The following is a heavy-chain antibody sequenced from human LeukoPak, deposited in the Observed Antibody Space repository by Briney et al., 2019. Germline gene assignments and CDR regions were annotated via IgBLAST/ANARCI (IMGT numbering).Heavy chain of an antibody. CDR3: ARVGSSSSYRSSFDY. CDR1: GFTFDDYG. CDR2: INWNGGST. J-gene: IGHJ4*02. Sequence: PGGSLRLSCAASGFTFDDYGMSWVRQAPGKGLEWVSGINWNGGSTGYADSVKGRFTISRDNAKNSLYLQMNSLRAEDTALYYCARVGSSSSYRSSFDYWGQGTLVTVSS. D-gene: IGHD6-13*01. V-gene: IGHV3-20*04.